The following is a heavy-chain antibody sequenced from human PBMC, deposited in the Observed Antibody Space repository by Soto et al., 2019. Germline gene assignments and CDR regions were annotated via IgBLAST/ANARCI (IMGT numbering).Heavy chain of an antibody. CDR2: IYYSGST. V-gene: IGHV4-39*01. CDR1: GGSISSSSYY. J-gene: IGHJ5*02. CDR3: ARHSRGLYDILTGYYS. Sequence: PSETLSLTCTVSGGSISSSSYYWGWIRQPPGKGLEWIGSIYYSGSTYYNPSLESRVTISVDTSKNQFSLKLSSVTAADTAVYYCARHSRGLYDILTGYYSWGQGTLVTVSS. D-gene: IGHD3-9*01.